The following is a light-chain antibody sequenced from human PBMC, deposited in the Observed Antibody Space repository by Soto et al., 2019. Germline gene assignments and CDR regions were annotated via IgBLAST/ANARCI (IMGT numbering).Light chain of an antibody. CDR3: QESYSASWT. CDR2: GTS. V-gene: IGKV1-39*01. J-gene: IGKJ1*01. CDR1: QNINTF. Sequence: DIQMTQSPSSLSAFVGDRVTITCWASQNINTFLNWYQQRPGKAPNLLIYGTSNLQSGVPSRFSGSGSGTDFTLTISSLQPEDFATYYCQESYSASWTFGHGTKVEIK.